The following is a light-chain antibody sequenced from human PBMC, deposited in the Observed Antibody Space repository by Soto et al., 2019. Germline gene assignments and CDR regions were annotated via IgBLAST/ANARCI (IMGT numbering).Light chain of an antibody. CDR3: NSYTSSSTYV. Sequence: QSVLTQPASVSGSPGQSITISCTGTSSDVGGYNYVSWYQQHPGKAPKLVIYDVSNRPSGVSNRFSGSKSGNTASLTISELQAEDEADYYCNSYTSSSTYVFGTGTKVTVL. CDR2: DVS. V-gene: IGLV2-14*01. J-gene: IGLJ1*01. CDR1: SSDVGGYNY.